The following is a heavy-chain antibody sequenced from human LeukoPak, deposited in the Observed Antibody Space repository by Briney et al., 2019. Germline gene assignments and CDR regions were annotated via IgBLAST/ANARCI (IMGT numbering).Heavy chain of an antibody. CDR2: ISGSGST. D-gene: IGHD3-10*01. V-gene: IGHV4-4*07. CDR3: AREVVRGVIISPMYYFDY. Sequence: PSETLSLTCTVSGDSISGYYWSWIRQPAGRGLESIGRISGSGSTNYNPSLKSRVTMSVDTSKNQFSLKLTSVTAADSAVYYCAREVVRGVIISPMYYFDYWGQGTLVTVSS. J-gene: IGHJ4*02. CDR1: GDSISGYY.